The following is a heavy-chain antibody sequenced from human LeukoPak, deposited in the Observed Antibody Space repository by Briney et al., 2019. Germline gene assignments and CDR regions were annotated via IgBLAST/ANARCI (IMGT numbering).Heavy chain of an antibody. D-gene: IGHD2/OR15-2a*01. J-gene: IGHJ6*03. CDR3: AKSQGPLSDYYYYMDV. CDR2: ITGGGGRT. V-gene: IGHV3-23*01. CDR1: GFTLSSYW. Sequence: GGSLRLSCLASGFTLSSYWMSWVRQAPGKGLEWVSAITGGGGRTYYADPVKGRFTISRDNSKNTLYLQMNSLRAEDTAVYYCAKSQGPLSDYYYYMDVWGKGTTVTVSS.